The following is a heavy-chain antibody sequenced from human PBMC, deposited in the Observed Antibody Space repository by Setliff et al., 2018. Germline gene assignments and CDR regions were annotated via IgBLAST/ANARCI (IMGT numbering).Heavy chain of an antibody. V-gene: IGHV3-48*04. Sequence: GGSLRLSCAASGFTFSYAWMNWVRQAPGKGLEWVSYISSSSHIISYADSVKGRFTISRDNAKNSLYLQMNSLRAEDTAVYYCARDAAPTYYYGSGSYPSYYYYGMDVWGQGTTVTVSS. D-gene: IGHD3-10*01. CDR2: ISSSSHII. CDR3: ARDAAPTYYYGSGSYPSYYYYGMDV. CDR1: GFTFSYAW. J-gene: IGHJ6*02.